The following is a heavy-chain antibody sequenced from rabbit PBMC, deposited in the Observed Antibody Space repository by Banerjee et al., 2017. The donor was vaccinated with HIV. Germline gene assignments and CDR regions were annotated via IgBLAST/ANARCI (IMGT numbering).Heavy chain of an antibody. J-gene: IGHJ3*01. V-gene: IGHV1S45*01. CDR2: IYAGSSGSA. Sequence: QEQLEESGGGLVKPEGSLTLTCKASGFSFSSGYDMCWVRQAPGKGLEWIGTIYAGSSGSAYYASWVNGRFTISKTSSTTVTLQMTSLTAADTATYFCARDLAGVIGWNFGLWGQGTLVTVS. CDR3: ARDLAGVIGWNFGL. CDR1: GFSFSSGYD. D-gene: IGHD4-1*01.